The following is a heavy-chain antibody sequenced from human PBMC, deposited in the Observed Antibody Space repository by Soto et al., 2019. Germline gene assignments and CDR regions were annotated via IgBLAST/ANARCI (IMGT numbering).Heavy chain of an antibody. Sequence: QVQLVESGGGVVQPGRSLRLSCAASGFTFRNHAMHWVRQAPGKGLEWGGLIWYDGTSKYYADSVKGRFTISRDNSKNTMYLEMNSLRGEDTAIYYCARDQGVVIITDHWGQGNLVTVSS. CDR3: ARDQGVVIITDH. D-gene: IGHD1-20*01. CDR2: IWYDGTSK. J-gene: IGHJ4*02. CDR1: GFTFRNHA. V-gene: IGHV3-33*08.